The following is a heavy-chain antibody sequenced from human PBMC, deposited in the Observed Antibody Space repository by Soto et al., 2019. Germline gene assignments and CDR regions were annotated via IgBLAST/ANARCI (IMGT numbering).Heavy chain of an antibody. D-gene: IGHD5-18*01. Sequence: PSETLSLTCTVSGGSISSYYWSWIRQPPGKGLEWIGYIYYSGSTNYNPSLKSRVTISVDTSKNQFSLKLSSVTAADTAVYYCARAGLSYGYRGFDPWGQGTLVTVSS. J-gene: IGHJ5*02. CDR3: ARAGLSYGYRGFDP. CDR2: IYYSGST. V-gene: IGHV4-59*01. CDR1: GGSISSYY.